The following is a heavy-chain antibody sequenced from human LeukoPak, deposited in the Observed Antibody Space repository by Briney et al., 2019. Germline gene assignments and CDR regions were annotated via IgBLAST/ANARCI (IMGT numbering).Heavy chain of an antibody. D-gene: IGHD2-2*01. V-gene: IGHV4-59*08. J-gene: IGHJ6*02. CDR1: GGSIGSYY. Sequence: SETLSLTCTVSGGSIGSYYWSWIRQPPGKGLEWIGYIYYSGSTNYNPSLKSRVTISVDTSKNQFSLKLSSVTAADTAVYYCARVSADYYYGMDVWGQGTTVTVSS. CDR3: ARVSADYYYGMDV. CDR2: IYYSGST.